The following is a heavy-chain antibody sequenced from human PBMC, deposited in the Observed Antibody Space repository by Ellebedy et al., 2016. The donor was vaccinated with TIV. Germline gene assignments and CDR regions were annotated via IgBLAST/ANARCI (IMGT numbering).Heavy chain of an antibody. CDR3: ARVYGDFRALSV. D-gene: IGHD4-17*01. J-gene: IGHJ4*02. CDR2: IYYSGST. V-gene: IGHV4-59*01. Sequence: MPSETLSLTCTVSGGSISSYYWSWIRQPPGKGLEWIGYIYYSGSTNYNPSLKSRVTISVDTSKNQFSLKLSSVTAADTAVYYCARVYGDFRALSVWGQGTLVTVSS. CDR1: GGSISSYY.